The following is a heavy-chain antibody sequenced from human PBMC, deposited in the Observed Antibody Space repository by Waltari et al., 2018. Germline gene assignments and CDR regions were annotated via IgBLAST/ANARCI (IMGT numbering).Heavy chain of an antibody. J-gene: IGHJ4*02. CDR1: GFTVRSNY. CDR3: AGAPPSTVTTVAFDY. CDR2: IYSGGST. D-gene: IGHD4-17*01. Sequence: EVQLVESGGGLIQPGGSLRLSCAASGFTVRSNYMSRVRQAPGKGLEWVSVIYSGGSTYYADSVKGRFTISRDNSKNTLYLQMNSLRAEDTAVYYCAGAPPSTVTTVAFDYWGQGTLVTVSS. V-gene: IGHV3-53*01.